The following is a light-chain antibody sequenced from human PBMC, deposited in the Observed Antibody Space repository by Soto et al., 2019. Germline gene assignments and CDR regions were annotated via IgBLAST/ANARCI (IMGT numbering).Light chain of an antibody. CDR2: GAS. Sequence: EIVLTQSPGTLSLSPGDRATLSCRASQSASRSYLGWYQQKPGQAPRLLMYGASIRAAGVPDRLSGSGSGTEFTLTISRLEPEDFTVYYCHHYETFGQGTKVDIK. CDR3: HHYET. J-gene: IGKJ1*01. V-gene: IGKV3-20*01. CDR1: QSASRSY.